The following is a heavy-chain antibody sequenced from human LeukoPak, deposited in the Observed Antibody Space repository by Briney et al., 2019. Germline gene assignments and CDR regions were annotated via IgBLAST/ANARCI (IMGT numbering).Heavy chain of an antibody. Sequence: GTSVKVSCKASGFTFTSSAMQWVRQARGQRLEWIGWIVVGSGNTNYAQKFQERVTITRDMSTSTAYMELSSLRSEDTAVYYCASPGRDYYYDSSGYYYAGDAFDIWGQGTMVTVSS. J-gene: IGHJ3*02. D-gene: IGHD3-22*01. CDR1: GFTFTSSA. V-gene: IGHV1-58*02. CDR3: ASPGRDYYYDSSGYYYAGDAFDI. CDR2: IVVGSGNT.